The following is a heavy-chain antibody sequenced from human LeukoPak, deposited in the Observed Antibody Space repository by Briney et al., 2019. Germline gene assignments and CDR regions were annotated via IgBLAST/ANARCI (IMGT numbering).Heavy chain of an antibody. Sequence: PGGSLRLSCATSGFTFSTYSMNWVRQAPGKGLEWISYISSTNTIYYADSVKGRFTISRDNGKNSLYLQMSSLRVEDTAIYYCAKIRTAARVNYFDSWGQGTLVTVSS. J-gene: IGHJ4*02. CDR3: AKIRTAARVNYFDS. CDR1: GFTFSTYS. D-gene: IGHD2-15*01. V-gene: IGHV3-48*01. CDR2: ISSTNTI.